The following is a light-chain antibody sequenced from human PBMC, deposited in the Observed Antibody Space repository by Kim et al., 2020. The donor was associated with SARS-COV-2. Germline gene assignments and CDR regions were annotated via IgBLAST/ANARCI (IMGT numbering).Light chain of an antibody. CDR1: NIGTKN. J-gene: IGLJ2*01. Sequence: SYELTQPLSVSVALGQAARITCGANNIGTKNVHWYQQKPGQAPVLVIYRDSNRPSGIPERFSGSNSGNTATLTISRTQAGDEADYYCHVWDSNAVVFGGG. CDR2: RDS. V-gene: IGLV3-9*01. CDR3: HVWDSNAVV.